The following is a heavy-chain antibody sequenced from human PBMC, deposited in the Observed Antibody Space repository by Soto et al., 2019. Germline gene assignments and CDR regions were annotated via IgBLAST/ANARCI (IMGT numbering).Heavy chain of an antibody. CDR3: AGNIAAAGTQVY. CDR2: IIPIFGTA. D-gene: IGHD6-13*01. V-gene: IGHV1-69*13. CDR1: GGTFNSYA. Sequence: SVKVSCKASGGTFNSYAISWVRQAPGQGLEWMGGIIPIFGTANYAQKFQGRVTITADESTSTAYMELSSLRSEDTAVYYCAGNIAAAGTQVYWGQGTLVTVSS. J-gene: IGHJ4*02.